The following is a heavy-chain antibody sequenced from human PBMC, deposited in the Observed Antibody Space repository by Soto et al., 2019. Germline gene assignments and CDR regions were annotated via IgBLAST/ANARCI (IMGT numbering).Heavy chain of an antibody. CDR2: IYYSGST. Sequence: SETLSLTYTVSGGSISSYYWSWIRQPPGKGLEWIGYIYYSGSTNYNPSLKSRVTISVDTSKNQFSLKLSSVTAADTAVYYCARAKRVPAAIYYYYYMDVWGKGTTVTVSS. CDR3: ARAKRVPAAIYYYYYMDV. CDR1: GGSISSYY. J-gene: IGHJ6*03. V-gene: IGHV4-59*01. D-gene: IGHD2-2*01.